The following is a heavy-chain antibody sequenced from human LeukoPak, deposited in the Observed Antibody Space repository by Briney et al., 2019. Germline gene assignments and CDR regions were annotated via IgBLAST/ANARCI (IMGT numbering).Heavy chain of an antibody. D-gene: IGHD3-10*01. Sequence: GGSLRLSCAASGFTFSSYAMHWVRQAPGKGLEWVAVISYDGSNKYYADSVKGRFTISRGNSKNTLYLQMNSLRAEDTAVYYCARVKFGELLGSNWFDPWGQGTLVTVSS. CDR3: ARVKFGELLGSNWFDP. V-gene: IGHV3-30*04. CDR2: ISYDGSNK. CDR1: GFTFSSYA. J-gene: IGHJ5*02.